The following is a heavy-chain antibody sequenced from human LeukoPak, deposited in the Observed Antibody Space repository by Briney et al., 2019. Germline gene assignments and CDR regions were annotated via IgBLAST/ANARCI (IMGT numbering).Heavy chain of an antibody. V-gene: IGHV4-30-2*01. CDR2: IYPSGST. CDR3: ARDPAYYDTIL. J-gene: IGHJ4*02. Sequence: SETLSLTCTVSGGSISSGGYYWSWIRQPPGKGLEWIGYIYPSGSTYYNPSLKSRVTISVHRSKNQFSLKLSSVTAAHTAVYYCARDPAYYDTILWGPGTLVTVSS. D-gene: IGHD3-22*01. CDR1: GGSISSGGYY.